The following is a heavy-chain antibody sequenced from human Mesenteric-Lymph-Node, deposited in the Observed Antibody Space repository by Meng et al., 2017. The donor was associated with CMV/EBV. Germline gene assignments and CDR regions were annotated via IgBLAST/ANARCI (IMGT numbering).Heavy chain of an antibody. J-gene: IGHJ4*02. CDR2: INGGNGDT. Sequence: SCKASGYSFTNYGMHWGRRAPGQRFEWMGWINGGNGDTKYSQKFRDRVTISRDTSASTAYIEVSSLRSEDTAVYYCARDDRTYYFDYWGQGALVTVSS. V-gene: IGHV1-3*01. CDR1: GYSFTNYG. CDR3: ARDDRTYYFDY.